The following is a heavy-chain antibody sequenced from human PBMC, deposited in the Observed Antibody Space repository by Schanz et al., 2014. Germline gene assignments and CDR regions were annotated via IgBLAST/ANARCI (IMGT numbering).Heavy chain of an antibody. CDR3: ARDGVDAAAGGNY. CDR2: INPSGGST. J-gene: IGHJ4*02. V-gene: IGHV1-46*03. D-gene: IGHD6-13*01. CDR1: GYTFTSDS. Sequence: QVQLVQSGAEVKKPGASVKVSCKASGYTFTSDSMHWVRQAPGQGLEWMGMINPSGGSTTYAQKFQGIVTITSDTSTSTVYMELSSLRSEDTAVYYCARDGVDAAAGGNYWGQGTLVTVSS.